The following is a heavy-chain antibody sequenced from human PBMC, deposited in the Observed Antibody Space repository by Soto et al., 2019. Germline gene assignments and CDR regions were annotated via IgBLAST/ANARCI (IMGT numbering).Heavy chain of an antibody. Sequence: QVQLVESGGGVVQPGGSLRLSCAASGFTFSSYAMHWVRQAPGKGLEWVAVISYDGNNKYYADSVKGRFTISRDNSKNTLYLQMNSLRAEDTAVYYCVSNYYDGHGYWGSFDSWGQGTLVTVSS. V-gene: IGHV3-30-3*01. CDR3: VSNYYDGHGYWGSFDS. D-gene: IGHD3-22*01. CDR2: ISYDGNNK. J-gene: IGHJ4*02. CDR1: GFTFSSYA.